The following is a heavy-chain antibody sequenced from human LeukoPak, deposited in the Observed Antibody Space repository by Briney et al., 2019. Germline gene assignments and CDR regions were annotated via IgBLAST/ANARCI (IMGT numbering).Heavy chain of an antibody. V-gene: IGHV1-2*02. CDR2: INPNSGGT. Sequence: ASVKVSCKASGYTFTGYYMHWVRQAPGQGLEWMGWINPNSGGTNYEQKFQGRVTMTRDTSISAAYMELSRLRSDDTAVYYCARGGTAMATDYFDYWGQGTLVTVSS. CDR1: GYTFTGYY. J-gene: IGHJ4*02. CDR3: ARGGTAMATDYFDY. D-gene: IGHD5-18*01.